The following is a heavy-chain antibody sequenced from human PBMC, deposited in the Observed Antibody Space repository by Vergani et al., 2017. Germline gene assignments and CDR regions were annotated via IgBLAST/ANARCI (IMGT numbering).Heavy chain of an antibody. CDR1: GFSFRTFS. V-gene: IGHV3-74*03. CDR2: ISPDGRTT. CDR3: AREPSVYSSSWTPFDY. D-gene: IGHD6-13*01. Sequence: DVDLVESGGGFVQPGGSRRLSCAASGFSFRTFSMFWVRQPPGKGLAWVSKISPDGRTTEYADSVRGRFTISRDNANSMLYLQMNSLRDDDTAVYYCAREPSVYSSSWTPFDYWGQGTLVTVSS. J-gene: IGHJ4*02.